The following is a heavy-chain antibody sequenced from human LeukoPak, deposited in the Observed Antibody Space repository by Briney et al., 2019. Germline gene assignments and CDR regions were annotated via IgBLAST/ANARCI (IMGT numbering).Heavy chain of an antibody. CDR2: MNPNSGNT. CDR3: ARGAYGSGIYYYYYMDV. J-gene: IGHJ6*03. Sequence: ASVKVSCKASGYTFTSYDINWVRQATGQGLEWMGWMNPNSGNTGYAQKFQGRVTMTRNTSISTAYMELSSLRSEDTAVYYCARGAYGSGIYYYYYMDVWGKGTTVTVSS. CDR1: GYTFTSYD. D-gene: IGHD3-10*01. V-gene: IGHV1-8*01.